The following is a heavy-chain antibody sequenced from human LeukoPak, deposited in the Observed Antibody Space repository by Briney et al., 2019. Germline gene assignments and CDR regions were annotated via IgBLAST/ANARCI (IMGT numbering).Heavy chain of an antibody. V-gene: IGHV1-18*01. CDR1: GYTFTSYG. Sequence: ASVKVSCKASGYTFTSYGISWVRQAPGQGLEWMGWISAYNGNTNYAQKLQGRVTMTTDTSTSTAYMELRSLRSDDTAVYYCARSPIITMIVVVIDPWYFDYWGQGTLVTVSS. J-gene: IGHJ4*02. CDR3: ARSPIITMIVVVIDPWYFDY. D-gene: IGHD3-22*01. CDR2: ISAYNGNT.